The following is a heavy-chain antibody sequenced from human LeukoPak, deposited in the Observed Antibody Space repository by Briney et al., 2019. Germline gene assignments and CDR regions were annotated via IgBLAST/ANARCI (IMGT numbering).Heavy chain of an antibody. J-gene: IGHJ5*02. CDR2: IIPIFGTA. D-gene: IGHD2-15*01. Sequence: SVKVSCKASGGTFSSYTISWVRQAPGQGLEWMGGIIPIFGTANYAQKFQGRVTITTDESTSTAYMELSSLRSEDTAVYYCARASPYFYCSGGSCYFHPWGQGTLVTVSS. CDR1: GGTFSSYT. CDR3: ARASPYFYCSGGSCYFHP. V-gene: IGHV1-69*05.